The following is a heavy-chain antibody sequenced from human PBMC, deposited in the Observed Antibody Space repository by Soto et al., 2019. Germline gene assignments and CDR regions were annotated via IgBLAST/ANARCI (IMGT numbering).Heavy chain of an antibody. J-gene: IGHJ6*02. CDR2: FDPEDGET. Sequence: ASVKVSCKVSGYTLTELSMHWVRQAPGKGLEWMGGFDPEDGETIYAQKFQGRVTMTEDTSTDTAYMELSSLRSEDTAVYYCATDQPRWELPNLLFDYYYYYGMDVWGQGPTVTVSS. CDR3: ATDQPRWELPNLLFDYYYYYGMDV. V-gene: IGHV1-24*01. CDR1: GYTLTELS. D-gene: IGHD1-26*01.